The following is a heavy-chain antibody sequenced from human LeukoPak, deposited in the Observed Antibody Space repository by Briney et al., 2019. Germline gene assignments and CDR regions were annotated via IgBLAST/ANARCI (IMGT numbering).Heavy chain of an antibody. J-gene: IGHJ3*02. Sequence: GASVKVSCKASGGTFSSYAISWVRQAPGQGLEWMGGIIPIFGTANYAQKFQGRVTITADESTSTAYMELSSLRSEDTAVYYCARSIRPIAAAGLDAFDIWGQGTMVTVSS. D-gene: IGHD6-13*01. V-gene: IGHV1-69*13. CDR2: IIPIFGTA. CDR3: ARSIRPIAAAGLDAFDI. CDR1: GGTFSSYA.